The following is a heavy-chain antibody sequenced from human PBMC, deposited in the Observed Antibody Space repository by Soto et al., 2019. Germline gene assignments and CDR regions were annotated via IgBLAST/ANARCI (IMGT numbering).Heavy chain of an antibody. D-gene: IGHD2-2*01. J-gene: IGHJ5*02. Sequence: QVQLVQSGAEVKKPGASVKVSRKASGYTFTGYYMHWVRQAPGQGLEWMGWINPNSGGTNYAQKFQGWVTMTRDTSISTAYMELSRLRSDDTAVYYCARGYCSSTSCYNWFDPWGQGTLVTVSS. V-gene: IGHV1-2*04. CDR1: GYTFTGYY. CDR2: INPNSGGT. CDR3: ARGYCSSTSCYNWFDP.